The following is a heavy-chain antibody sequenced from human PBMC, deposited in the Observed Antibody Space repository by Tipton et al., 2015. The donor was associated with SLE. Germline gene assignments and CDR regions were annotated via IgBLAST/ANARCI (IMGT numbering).Heavy chain of an antibody. V-gene: IGHV4-59*11. J-gene: IGHJ4*02. CDR2: IHHGGST. CDR1: GGSISGHY. D-gene: IGHD5-12*01. CDR3: ARRHYSGPFDN. Sequence: LRLSRTVSGGSISGHYWSWIRQPPGKGLEWIGYIHHGGSTNYNPSLQSRVSFSIDTSKNQFSLKLNSVTAADTAVYYCARRHYSGPFDNWGQGTLVTVST.